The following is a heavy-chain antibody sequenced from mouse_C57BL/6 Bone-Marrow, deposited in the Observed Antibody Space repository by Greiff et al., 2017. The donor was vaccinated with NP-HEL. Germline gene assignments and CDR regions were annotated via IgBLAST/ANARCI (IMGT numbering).Heavy chain of an antibody. CDR1: GYSFTDYN. D-gene: IGHD4-1*01. J-gene: IGHJ4*01. Sequence: VQLKESGPELVKPGASVKISCKASGYSFTDYNMNWVKQSNGKSLEWIGVINPNYGTTSYNQKFKGKATLTVDQSSSTAYMQLNSLTSEDSAVYYCARKGLGRPYYAMDYWGQGTSVTVSS. V-gene: IGHV1-39*01. CDR2: INPNYGTT. CDR3: ARKGLGRPYYAMDY.